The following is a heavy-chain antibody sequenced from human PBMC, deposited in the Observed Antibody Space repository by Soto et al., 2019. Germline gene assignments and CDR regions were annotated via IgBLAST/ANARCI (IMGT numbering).Heavy chain of an antibody. CDR3: ARALGYCSSTSCYTSWFDP. CDR1: GGTFSSYA. Sequence: SVKVSCKASGGTFSSYAISWVRQAPGQGLEWMGGIIPIFGTANYAQKFQGRVTITADESTSTAYMELSSLRSEDTAVYYCARALGYCSSTSCYTSWFDPWGQGTLVTVSS. V-gene: IGHV1-69*13. D-gene: IGHD2-2*02. J-gene: IGHJ5*02. CDR2: IIPIFGTA.